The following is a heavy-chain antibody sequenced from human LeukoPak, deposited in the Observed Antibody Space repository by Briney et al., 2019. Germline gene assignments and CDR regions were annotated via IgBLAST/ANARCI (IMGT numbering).Heavy chain of an antibody. CDR1: GYTFTSYD. Sequence: ASVKVSCKASGYTFTSYDINWVRQATGQGLEWMGWMNPNSGNTGYAQKFQGRVTMTRNTSISTAYMELSSLRSEDTAVYYCARGRGKTFAYYYMDVWGKGTTVIVSS. J-gene: IGHJ6*03. D-gene: IGHD1-14*01. V-gene: IGHV1-8*01. CDR2: MNPNSGNT. CDR3: ARGRGKTFAYYYMDV.